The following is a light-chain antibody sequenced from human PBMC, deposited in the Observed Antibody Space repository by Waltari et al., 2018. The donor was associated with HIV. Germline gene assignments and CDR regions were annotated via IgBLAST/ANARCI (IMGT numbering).Light chain of an antibody. CDR2: DGS. CDR3: SSYTRSSTYV. J-gene: IGLJ1*01. Sequence: QSALTQPASVSGSPGQSITISCTGTSSDVGGYNYVSWYQQHHGKAPKLMIYDGSIRPSWVSNRFSGSDSGNTDSLTISRLQAEDDAEYYCSSYTRSSTYVCGTGTKVTGL. V-gene: IGLV2-14*03. CDR1: SSDVGGYNY.